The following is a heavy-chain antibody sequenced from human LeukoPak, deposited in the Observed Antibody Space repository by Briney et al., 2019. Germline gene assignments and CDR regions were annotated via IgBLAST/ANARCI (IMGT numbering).Heavy chain of an antibody. CDR3: TTDPLPYDFWSGYYRASYYYYYYYMDV. CDR2: IKSKPDGGTT. Sequence: PGVSLTLSCAASGFTFSDYYMSWVRQAPGTGLEWGGRIKSKPDGGTTDYAAPVKGRFTISRDNSKNTLYLQMNSLKSGDTAVYYCTTDPLPYDFWSGYYRASYYYYYYYMDVWGKGTTVTVSS. V-gene: IGHV3-15*01. CDR1: GFTFSDYY. D-gene: IGHD3-3*01. J-gene: IGHJ6*03.